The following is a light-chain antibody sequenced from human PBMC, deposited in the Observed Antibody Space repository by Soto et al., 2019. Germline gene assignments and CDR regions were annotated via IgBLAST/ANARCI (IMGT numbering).Light chain of an antibody. J-gene: IGKJ4*01. CDR2: AAS. Sequence: DIQLTQSPSFLSASVGDRVTITCRASQSISSHVAWYRQKSGKAPMLLIYAASTLQSGVPSRFSGSGSGTEFTLTISSLHPEEFATYYCQHLDSFPLAFGGGTTVEI. V-gene: IGKV1-9*01. CDR1: QSISSH. CDR3: QHLDSFPLA.